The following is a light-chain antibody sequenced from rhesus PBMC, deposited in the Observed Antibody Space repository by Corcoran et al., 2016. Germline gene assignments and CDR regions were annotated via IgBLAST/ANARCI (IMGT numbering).Light chain of an antibody. CDR2: KAS. CDR1: QGISSY. CDR3: QQRNSYPFT. Sequence: DIQMTQSPSSLSASVGDRVTITCRASQGISSYLAWYQQKPGKAHKLRIDKASTLQSGVPSRFSGSVSGTDFTPTISSLQPEDVATYYCQQRNSYPFTFGPGTKLDIK. J-gene: IGKJ3*01. V-gene: IGKV1-25*01.